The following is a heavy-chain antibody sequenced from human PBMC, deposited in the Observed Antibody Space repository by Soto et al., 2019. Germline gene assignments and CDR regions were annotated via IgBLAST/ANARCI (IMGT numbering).Heavy chain of an antibody. Sequence: EVQLVESGGGLVKPGGSLRVSCVASGFTFSNYSMNWVRQAPGKGLEWVSSISSTSRYIYYADSVKGRFTISRDNAKKSLYLQMNSLRVEDTAVYYCARGLSSGWFDYWGQGTLVTVSS. CDR3: ARGLSSGWFDY. CDR1: GFTFSNYS. CDR2: ISSTSRYI. J-gene: IGHJ5*01. D-gene: IGHD6-19*01. V-gene: IGHV3-21*01.